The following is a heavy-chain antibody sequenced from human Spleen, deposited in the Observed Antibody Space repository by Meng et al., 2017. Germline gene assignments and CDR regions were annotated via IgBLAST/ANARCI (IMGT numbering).Heavy chain of an antibody. CDR2: IYSSGST. Sequence: GSLRLSCSVSGDSISKKYWSWIRQPPGKGLEWIGYIYSSGSTRYNPSLKSRVTLSVDTSKNQFSLNLSFVTAADTAVYFCARTGPSHDTTFRGYFQYWGQGTLVTVSS. CDR3: ARTGPSHDTTFRGYFQY. CDR1: GDSISKKY. D-gene: IGHD2/OR15-2a*01. J-gene: IGHJ1*01. V-gene: IGHV4-59*01.